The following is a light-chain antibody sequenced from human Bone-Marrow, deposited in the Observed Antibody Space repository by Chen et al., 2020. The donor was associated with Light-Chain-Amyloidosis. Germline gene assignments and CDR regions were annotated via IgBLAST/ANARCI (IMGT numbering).Light chain of an antibody. CDR2: EDD. V-gene: IGLV6-57*01. Sequence: NVLLTQPHSVSESPGKTVIISCTRSSGSIATNYVQWYQQRPGSSPTTVIYEDDQRPSGVPDRFSGSIDRSSNSASLTISGLKTEDEADYYCQSYQGSSQGVFGGGTKLTVL. J-gene: IGLJ3*02. CDR3: QSYQGSSQGV. CDR1: SGSIATNY.